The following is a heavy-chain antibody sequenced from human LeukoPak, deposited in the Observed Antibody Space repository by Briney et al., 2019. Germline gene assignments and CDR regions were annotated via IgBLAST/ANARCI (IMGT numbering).Heavy chain of an antibody. Sequence: SETLSLTCTVSGGSISSSSYYWGWIRQPPGKGLEWIGSIYYSGSTNYNPSLKSRVTISVDTSKNQFSLKLSSVTAADTAVYYCARAEYGWAFDIWGQGTMVTVSS. J-gene: IGHJ3*02. D-gene: IGHD4-17*01. CDR1: GGSISSSSYY. CDR2: IYYSGST. CDR3: ARAEYGWAFDI. V-gene: IGHV4-39*07.